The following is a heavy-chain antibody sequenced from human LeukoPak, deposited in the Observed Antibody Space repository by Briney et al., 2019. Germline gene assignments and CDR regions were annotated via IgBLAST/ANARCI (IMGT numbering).Heavy chain of an antibody. V-gene: IGHV3-30*02. Sequence: GGSLRLSCAATGFTFSSYGMHWVRQAPGKGLEWVTFIRHDGSNKYYADSVKGRFTISRDNSKNTLYLQMNSLRAEDTAVYYCAKDLHDYGDYWGQGTLVTVSS. J-gene: IGHJ4*02. CDR2: IRHDGSNK. CDR3: AKDLHDYGDY. CDR1: GFTFSSYG.